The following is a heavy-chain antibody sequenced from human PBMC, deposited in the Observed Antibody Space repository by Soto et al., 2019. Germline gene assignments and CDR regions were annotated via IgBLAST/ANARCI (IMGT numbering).Heavy chain of an antibody. J-gene: IGHJ4*02. V-gene: IGHV3-21*01. Sequence: GGSLRLSCAASGFTFSSYSMNWVRQAPGKGLEWVSSISSSSSYIYYADSVKGRFTISRDNAKNSLYLQMNSLGAEDTAVYYCARDTARERGDCFYWGQGTLVTVSS. CDR3: ARDTARERGDCFY. CDR2: ISSSSSYI. CDR1: GFTFSSYS. D-gene: IGHD2-21*02.